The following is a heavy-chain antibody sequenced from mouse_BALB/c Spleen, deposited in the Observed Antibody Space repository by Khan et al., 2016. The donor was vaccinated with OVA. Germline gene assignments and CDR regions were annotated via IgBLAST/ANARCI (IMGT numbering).Heavy chain of an antibody. D-gene: IGHD2-13*01. CDR1: GYSITSDYA. V-gene: IGHV3-2*02. J-gene: IGHJ4*01. Sequence: EVQLQESGPGLVKPSQSLSLTCTVTGYSITSDYAWNWIRQFPGNKLEWMGYISSTGSTSYNPSLKSRISITRDTSKNQFFLHLNSVTTEDTATYYCARSLYYSDSYAMDYCGQGTSVTVSS. CDR2: ISSTGST. CDR3: ARSLYYSDSYAMDY.